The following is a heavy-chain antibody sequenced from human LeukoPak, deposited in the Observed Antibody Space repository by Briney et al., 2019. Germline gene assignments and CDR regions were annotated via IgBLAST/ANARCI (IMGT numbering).Heavy chain of an antibody. V-gene: IGHV1-58*02. CDR3: AAHVEMATITVY. J-gene: IGHJ4*02. CDR1: GFTFTSSA. D-gene: IGHD5-24*01. Sequence: SVKVSCKASGFTFTSSAMQWVRQARGQRLEWIGWIVVGSGNTNYAQKLQERVTITRDMSTSTAYMELSSLRSEDTAVYYCAAHVEMATITVYWGQGTLVTVSS. CDR2: IVVGSGNT.